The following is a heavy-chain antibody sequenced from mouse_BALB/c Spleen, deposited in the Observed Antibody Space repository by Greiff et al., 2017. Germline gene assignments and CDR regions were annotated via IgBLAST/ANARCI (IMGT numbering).Heavy chain of an antibody. CDR3: ARGGGYDGYFDY. CDR2: ISDGGSYT. J-gene: IGHJ2*01. CDR1: GFTFSDYY. Sequence: EVQGVESGGGLVKPGGSLKLSCAASGFTFSDYYMYWVRQTPEKRLEWVATISDGGSYTYYPDSVKGRFTISRDNAKNNLYLQMSSLKSEDTAMYYCARGGGYDGYFDYWGQGTTLTVSS. V-gene: IGHV5-4*02. D-gene: IGHD2-14*01.